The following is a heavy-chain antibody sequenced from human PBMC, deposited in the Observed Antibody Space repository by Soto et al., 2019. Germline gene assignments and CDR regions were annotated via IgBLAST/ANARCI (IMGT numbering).Heavy chain of an antibody. D-gene: IGHD6-13*01. J-gene: IGHJ5*02. V-gene: IGHV4-59*01. CDR1: GGSISSYY. CDR3: AREGGIAPIAVDP. Sequence: KPSETLSLTCTVSGGSISSYYWSWIRQPPGKGLEWIGYIYYSGSTNYNPSLKSRVTISVDTSKNQFSLKLSSVTAADTAVYYCAREGGIAPIAVDPWGQGTLVTVSS. CDR2: IYYSGST.